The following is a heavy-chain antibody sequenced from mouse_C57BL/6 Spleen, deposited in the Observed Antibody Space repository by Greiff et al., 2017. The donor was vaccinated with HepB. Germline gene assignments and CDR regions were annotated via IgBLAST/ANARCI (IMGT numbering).Heavy chain of an antibody. V-gene: IGHV5-9*01. Sequence: EVKLEESGGGLVKPGGSLKLSCAASGFTFSSYTMSWVRQTPEKRLEWVATISGGGGNTYYPDSVKGRFTISRDNAKNTLYLQMSSLRSEDTALYYCARHLDYSNYVAWFAYWGQGTLVTVSA. CDR3: ARHLDYSNYVAWFAY. J-gene: IGHJ3*01. CDR1: GFTFSSYT. D-gene: IGHD2-5*01. CDR2: ISGGGGNT.